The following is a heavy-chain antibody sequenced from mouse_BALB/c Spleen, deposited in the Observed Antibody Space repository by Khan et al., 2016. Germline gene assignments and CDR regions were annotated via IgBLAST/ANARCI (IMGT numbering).Heavy chain of an antibody. CDR3: ERSGYYDY. CDR1: GYSFTGYT. Sequence: VQLQESGPELVKPGASLKISCKASGYSFTGYTMNWVKQSHGEKLEWIGLISPYNGDTSYNQRFTGKATLTVDTSSSTAYMELRSLTCEDSAVYYCERSGYYDYWGQGTTLTVSS. V-gene: IGHV1-26*01. CDR2: ISPYNGDT. J-gene: IGHJ2*01. D-gene: IGHD2-3*01.